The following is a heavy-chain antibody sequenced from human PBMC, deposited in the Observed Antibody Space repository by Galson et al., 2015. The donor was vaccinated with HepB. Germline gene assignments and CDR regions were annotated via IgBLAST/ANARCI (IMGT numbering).Heavy chain of an antibody. CDR1: GFTFSDYS. Sequence: SLRLSCAASGFTFSDYSIHWVRQAPGKGLEWVAVISLDGSSKYYADPVKGRFTISRDNSKNTLYLQMSSLSAEDTAVYYCARARLAAPGSYQFDPWGQGTLVTVSS. J-gene: IGHJ5*02. CDR3: ARARLAAPGSYQFDP. CDR2: ISLDGSSK. V-gene: IGHV3-30-3*01. D-gene: IGHD6-13*01.